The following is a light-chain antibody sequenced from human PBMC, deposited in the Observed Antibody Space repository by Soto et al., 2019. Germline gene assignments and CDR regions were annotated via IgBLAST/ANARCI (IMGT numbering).Light chain of an antibody. CDR2: EVN. J-gene: IGLJ1*01. CDR1: ISDVGGYNY. V-gene: IGLV2-8*01. Sequence: QSALTQPPSASGSPGQSVTISCTGTISDVGGYNYVAWYQQHPGKAPKLMIYEVNNRPSGVPDRFSGSKSGSTASLTVSGLQAEDEADYYCSSYAGSSTYVFGAGTNLTVL. CDR3: SSYAGSSTYV.